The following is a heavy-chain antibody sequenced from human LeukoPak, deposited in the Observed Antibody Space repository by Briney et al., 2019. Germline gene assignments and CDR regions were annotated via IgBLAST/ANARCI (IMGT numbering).Heavy chain of an antibody. CDR1: GFTFSSYA. J-gene: IGHJ3*02. CDR3: YCGGGGAFDI. Sequence: GGSLRLSCAASGFTFSSYAMSWVRRAPGKGREWVAAISGSGGSTYYEDSVEGRFTISRDNYKNTLYLQMNSLRAEDTTVYYCYCGGGGAFDIWGQGTMVTVSS. D-gene: IGHD2-15*01. V-gene: IGHV3-23*01. CDR2: ISGSGGST.